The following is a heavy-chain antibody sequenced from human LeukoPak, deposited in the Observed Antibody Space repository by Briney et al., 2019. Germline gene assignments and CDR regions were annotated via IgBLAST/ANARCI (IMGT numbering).Heavy chain of an antibody. D-gene: IGHD1-14*01. V-gene: IGHV4-34*01. J-gene: IGHJ4*02. CDR1: GGSFSGYY. Sequence: SETLSLTCAVYGGSFSGYYWSWIRQPLGKGLEWIGEINHSGSTNYNPSLKSRVTISVDTSKNQFSLKLSSVTAADTAVFYCARGQYNTRDFDYWGQGTLVTVSS. CDR3: ARGQYNTRDFDY. CDR2: INHSGST.